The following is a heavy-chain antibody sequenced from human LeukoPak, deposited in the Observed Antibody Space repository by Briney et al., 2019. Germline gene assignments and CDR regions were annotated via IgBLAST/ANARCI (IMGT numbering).Heavy chain of an antibody. J-gene: IGHJ4*02. CDR1: GGTFSSYA. CDR2: IIPIFGTA. V-gene: IGHV1-69*01. CDR3: ARDGGYYYDSSGSYFDY. D-gene: IGHD3-22*01. Sequence: GSSVKVSCKASGGTFSSYAISWVRQAPGQGLEWIGGIIPIFGTANYAQKFQGRVTITADESTSTAYMELSSLRSEDTAVYYCARDGGYYYDSSGSYFDYWGQGTLVTVSS.